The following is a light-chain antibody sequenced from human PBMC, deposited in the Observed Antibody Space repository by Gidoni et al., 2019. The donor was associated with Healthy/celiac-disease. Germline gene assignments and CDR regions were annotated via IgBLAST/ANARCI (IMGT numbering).Light chain of an antibody. Sequence: DIQMTQSPSSLSASVGDRVTVTCRASQNITTSLNWYLQQSGKAPKLLIYGASNLQSGVPSRFSGSGSGTDFTLTLSNLQPEDFATYFCQQSDSVPLTVGGGTRVEIK. CDR3: QQSDSVPLT. J-gene: IGKJ4*01. CDR2: GAS. CDR1: QNITTS. V-gene: IGKV1-39*01.